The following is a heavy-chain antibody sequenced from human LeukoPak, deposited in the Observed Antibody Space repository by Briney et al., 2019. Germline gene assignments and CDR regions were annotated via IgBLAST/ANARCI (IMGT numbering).Heavy chain of an antibody. V-gene: IGHV4-59*08. CDR2: IYYSGST. Sequence: PSETLSLTCTVSGGSISSYYWSWIRQPPGKGLEWIGYIYYSGSTNYNPSLKSRVTISVDTSKNQFSLKLSSVTAADTAVYYCARHPGQQWLGGGYFDYWGQGTLVTVSS. J-gene: IGHJ4*02. CDR1: GGSISSYY. CDR3: ARHPGQQWLGGGYFDY. D-gene: IGHD6-19*01.